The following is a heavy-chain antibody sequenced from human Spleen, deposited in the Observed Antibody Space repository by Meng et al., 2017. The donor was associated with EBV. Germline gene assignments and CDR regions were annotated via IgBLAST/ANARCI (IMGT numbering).Heavy chain of an antibody. Sequence: QLHLVQSGAEVKRPGASVKVSCQASGYTFSRYYMYWVRLAPGQGLEWMGTINPSDGSTRYAQKFLDRVTMTRDTSTSTVYLELSSLRSDDTAVYYCARDLTYCGGDCYWGQGTLVTVSS. D-gene: IGHD2-21*02. J-gene: IGHJ4*02. CDR3: ARDLTYCGGDCY. CDR2: INPSDGST. CDR1: GYTFSRYY. V-gene: IGHV1-46*01.